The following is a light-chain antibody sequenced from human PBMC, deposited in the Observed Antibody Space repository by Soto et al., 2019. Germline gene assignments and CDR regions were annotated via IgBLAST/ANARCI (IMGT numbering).Light chain of an antibody. CDR2: DVS. Sequence: QSALTQPASVSRSPGQSIAISCTGTSSDVGGYNYVSWYQQHPGKAPKLMIFDVSNRPSGVSNRFSGSKSGDTASLTISGLQAEDEADYYCKSYTSGSTYVFGTGTKVTVL. CDR1: SSDVGGYNY. J-gene: IGLJ1*01. CDR3: KSYTSGSTYV. V-gene: IGLV2-14*01.